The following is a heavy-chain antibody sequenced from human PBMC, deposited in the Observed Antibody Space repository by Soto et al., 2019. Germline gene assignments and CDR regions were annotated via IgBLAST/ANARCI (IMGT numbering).Heavy chain of an antibody. D-gene: IGHD1-1*01. CDR3: TRAIPGTWLFDN. CDR1: GFTFDTFV. CDR2: ISSDANSK. J-gene: IGHJ4*02. V-gene: IGHV3-30-3*01. Sequence: GGSLRLSCAASGFTFDTFVMHWFGQAPGKGLEWVAVISSDANSKYYADSVKGRFSISRDNSKNMVYLQMNSLRDEDTAVYYCTRAIPGTWLFDNWGQGTLVTVSS.